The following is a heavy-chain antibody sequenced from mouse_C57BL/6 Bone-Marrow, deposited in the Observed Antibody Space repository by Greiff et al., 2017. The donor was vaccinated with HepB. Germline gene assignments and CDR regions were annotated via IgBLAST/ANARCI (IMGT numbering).Heavy chain of an antibody. CDR3: ARGWLQCAY. CDR1: GYTFTSYG. D-gene: IGHD2-3*01. Sequence: VQLVESGAELARPGASVKLSCKASGYTFTSYGISWVKQRTGQGLEWIGEIYPRSGNTYYNEKFKSKATLTADKSSSTAYMELGSLTSEDSAVYFCARGWLQCAYWGRGTGVTVSA. CDR2: IYPRSGNT. J-gene: IGHJ3*01. V-gene: IGHV1-81*01.